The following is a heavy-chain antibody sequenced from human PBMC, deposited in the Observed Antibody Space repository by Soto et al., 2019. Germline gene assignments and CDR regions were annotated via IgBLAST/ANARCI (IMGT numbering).Heavy chain of an antibody. J-gene: IGHJ4*02. CDR2: ISSNGGTT. CDR1: GFTFSSYD. Sequence: EVQLAESGGGMVQPGGSLRLSCVASGFTFSSYDMHCVRQAPGKGLEYVSSISSNGGTTYYGNSVKGRFTISRDNSKNTLYLQMGSLRAEDMAVYYFVRRVSGNYDYWGQGTLVTVSS. D-gene: IGHD1-7*01. V-gene: IGHV3-64*01. CDR3: VRRVSGNYDY.